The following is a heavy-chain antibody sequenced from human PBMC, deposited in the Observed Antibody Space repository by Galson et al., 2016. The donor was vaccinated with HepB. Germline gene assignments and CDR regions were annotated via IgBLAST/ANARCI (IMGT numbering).Heavy chain of an antibody. V-gene: IGHV3-30*04. J-gene: IGHJ4*02. CDR2: ISYDGSNK. D-gene: IGHD2-21*02. CDR1: GFTFSSSA. Sequence: SLRLSCAASGFTFSSSAVHWVRQAPGKGLEWVSLISYDGSNKYFVKGRFSISRDNSKNTLYLHMNSLRDEDTAVYYCAKGATTAIPDSWGQGTLVTVSS. CDR3: AKGATTAIPDS.